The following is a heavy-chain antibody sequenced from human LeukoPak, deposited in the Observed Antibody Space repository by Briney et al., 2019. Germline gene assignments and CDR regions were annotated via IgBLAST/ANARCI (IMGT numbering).Heavy chain of an antibody. CDR1: GFTFTTYV. D-gene: IGHD5-18*01. J-gene: IGHJ4*02. CDR3: ARATATNNLFDY. CDR2: MSGSGRNT. V-gene: IGHV3-23*01. Sequence: GGSLRLSCAASGFTFTTYVMSWVRQAPAKGLEWVSAMSGSGRNTYYADSVKGRFTIPRDNAKNSLYLQMNSLRDEDTAVYYCARATATNNLFDYWGQGTLVTVSS.